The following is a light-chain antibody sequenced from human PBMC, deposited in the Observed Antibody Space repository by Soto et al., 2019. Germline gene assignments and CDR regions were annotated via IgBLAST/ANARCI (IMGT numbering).Light chain of an antibody. J-gene: IGKJ1*01. CDR2: AAA. V-gene: IGKV1-39*01. CDR3: KHYNSYSEA. Sequence: DIQMTQSPSSLSASVGDRVTITCRASQSITTYLNWYQQTSGEAPKLLIYAAARLKTGVPSRFAGSGSGTDFTLTISSLQPDEFATYYCKHYNSYSEAFGQGTKVDI. CDR1: QSITTY.